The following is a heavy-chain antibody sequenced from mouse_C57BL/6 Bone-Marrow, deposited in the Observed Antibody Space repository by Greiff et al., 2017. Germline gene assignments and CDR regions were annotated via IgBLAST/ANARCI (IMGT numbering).Heavy chain of an antibody. CDR3: TRSLIYYGTNY. CDR1: GFNIKDYY. CDR2: IDPEDGET. J-gene: IGHJ2*01. D-gene: IGHD1-1*01. Sequence: VQLQQSGAELVKPGASVKLSCTASGFNIKDYYIHWVKQRTEQGLEWIGRIDPEDGETKYAPKFQDKATITADTSSNPAYLQLSILTSEDTAVYYCTRSLIYYGTNYWGQGTTLTVSS. V-gene: IGHV14-2*01.